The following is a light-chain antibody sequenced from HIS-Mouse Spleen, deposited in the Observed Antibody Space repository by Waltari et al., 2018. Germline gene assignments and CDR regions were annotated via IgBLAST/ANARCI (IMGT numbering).Light chain of an antibody. J-gene: IGLJ2*01. CDR3: CSYAGSYTLVV. CDR1: SSDVGGYNY. Sequence: QSALTQPRSVSGSPGQSVTISCTGTSSDVGGYNYVSWYQQHPGKAPKLMIYDVSKRPSGVPGRCAGSKSGNAASLTISGLQAEDEADYSCCSYAGSYTLVVFGGGTKLTVL. V-gene: IGLV2-11*01. CDR2: DVS.